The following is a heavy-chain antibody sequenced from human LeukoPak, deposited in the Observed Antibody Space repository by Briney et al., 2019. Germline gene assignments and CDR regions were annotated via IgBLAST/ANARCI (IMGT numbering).Heavy chain of an antibody. V-gene: IGHV1-24*01. Sequence: ASVKVSCKASGYTLTELSMHWVRQAPGKGLEWMGGFDPEDGETIYAQKFQGRVTMTEDTSTDAAYMELSSLRSEDTAVYYCATETNWNYVEAFDIWGQGTMVTVSS. CDR1: GYTLTELS. CDR3: ATETNWNYVEAFDI. J-gene: IGHJ3*02. D-gene: IGHD1-7*01. CDR2: FDPEDGET.